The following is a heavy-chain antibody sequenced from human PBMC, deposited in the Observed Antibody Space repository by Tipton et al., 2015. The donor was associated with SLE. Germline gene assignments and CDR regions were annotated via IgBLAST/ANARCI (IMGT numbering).Heavy chain of an antibody. CDR2: IYHSGST. CDR1: GGSFSGYY. CDR3: ARVSPWYYYDSSGYSYFDY. D-gene: IGHD3-22*01. J-gene: IGHJ4*02. V-gene: IGHV4-34*01. Sequence: TLSLTCAVYGGSFSGYYWSWIRQPPGKGLEWIGSIYHSGSTYYNPSLKSRVTISVDTSKNQFSLKLSSVTAADTAVYYCARVSPWYYYDSSGYSYFDYWGQGTLVTVSS.